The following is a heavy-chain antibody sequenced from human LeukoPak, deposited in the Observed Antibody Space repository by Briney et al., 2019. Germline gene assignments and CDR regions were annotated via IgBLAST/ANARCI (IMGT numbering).Heavy chain of an antibody. V-gene: IGHV3-20*04. CDR3: ARTVMVRGVMYYYYYMDV. CDR2: INWNGGST. J-gene: IGHJ6*03. D-gene: IGHD3-10*01. Sequence: GGSLRLSCAASGFTFDDYGMSWVRQAPGKGLEWVSGINWNGGSTGYADSVKGRFTISRDNAKNSLYLQMNSLRAEDTAVYYCARTVMVRGVMYYYYYMDVWGKGTTVTISS. CDR1: GFTFDDYG.